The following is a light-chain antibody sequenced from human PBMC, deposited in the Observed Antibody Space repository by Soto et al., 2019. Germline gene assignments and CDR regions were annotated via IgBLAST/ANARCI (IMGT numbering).Light chain of an antibody. CDR2: GAS. V-gene: IGKV3-15*01. J-gene: IGKJ2*01. CDR1: QNVTSN. Sequence: EIVMTQSPATLSVSPGERATLSCRASQNVTSNLAWYQQKPGQAPRLLIYGASTRATGIPARFSGSGSGTEXXXPXXXXQSEXFAVXXXXXYSNWPPYTFGQGTKLEIK. CDR3: XXYSNWPPYT.